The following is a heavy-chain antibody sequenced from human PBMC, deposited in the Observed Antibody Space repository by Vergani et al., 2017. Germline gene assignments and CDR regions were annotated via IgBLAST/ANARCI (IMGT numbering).Heavy chain of an antibody. V-gene: IGHV1-69*12. J-gene: IGHJ5*02. CDR1: GGTFSSYA. CDR3: ARVGKRGYSGYDVGFDP. D-gene: IGHD5-12*01. Sequence: QVQLVQSGAEVKKPGSSVKVSCKASGGTFSSYAISWVRQAPGQGLAWMGGIIPIFGTANYGQKFQGRVTITADESTSTAYMELSSLRSEDTAVYYCARVGKRGYSGYDVGFDPWGQGTLVTVSS. CDR2: IIPIFGTA.